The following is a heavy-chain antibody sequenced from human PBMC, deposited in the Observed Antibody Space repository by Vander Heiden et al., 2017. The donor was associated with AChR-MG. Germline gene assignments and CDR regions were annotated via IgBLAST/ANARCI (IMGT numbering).Heavy chain of an antibody. D-gene: IGHD2-2*01. CDR2: ISSSSSYI. J-gene: IGHJ6*03. V-gene: IGHV3-21*01. CDR1: GFTFSSYS. Sequence: EVQLVESGGGLVKPGGSLRLSCAASGFTFSSYSMNWVRQAPGKGLEWVSSISSSSSYIYYADSVKGRFTISRDNAKNSLYLQMNSLRAEDTAVYYCARERVVPAAMGYYYMDVWGKGTTVTVSS. CDR3: ARERVVPAAMGYYYMDV.